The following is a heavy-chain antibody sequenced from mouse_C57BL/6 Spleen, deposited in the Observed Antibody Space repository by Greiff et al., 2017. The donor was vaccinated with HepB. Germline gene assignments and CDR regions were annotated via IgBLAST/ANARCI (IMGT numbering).Heavy chain of an antibody. D-gene: IGHD1-1*01. Sequence: QVQLQQPGAELVIPGASVKLSCKASGYTFTSYWMHWVKQRPGQGLEWIGEIDPSDSYTNYNQKFKGKSTLTVDKSSSTAYMQLSSLTSEDSAVYYCARSQFITTDFDVWGTGTTVTVSS. CDR2: IDPSDSYT. J-gene: IGHJ1*03. CDR3: ARSQFITTDFDV. CDR1: GYTFTSYW. V-gene: IGHV1-69*01.